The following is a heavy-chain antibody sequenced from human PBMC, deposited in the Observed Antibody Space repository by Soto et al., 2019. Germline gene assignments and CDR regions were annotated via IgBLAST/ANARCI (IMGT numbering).Heavy chain of an antibody. V-gene: IGHV4-31*03. J-gene: IGHJ3*02. CDR3: ARAPLQRYFDWLTDAFDI. D-gene: IGHD3-9*01. CDR2: IYYSGST. Sequence: QVQLQESGPGLVKPSQTLSLTCTVSGGSISSGGYYWSWIRQHPGKVLEWIGYIYYSGSTYYNPSLKSRVTISVDTSKNQFSLKLSSVTAADTAVYYCARAPLQRYFDWLTDAFDIWGQGTMVTVSS. CDR1: GGSISSGGYY.